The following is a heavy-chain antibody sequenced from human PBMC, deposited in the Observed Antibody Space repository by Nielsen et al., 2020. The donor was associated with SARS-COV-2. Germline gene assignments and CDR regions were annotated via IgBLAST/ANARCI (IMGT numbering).Heavy chain of an antibody. CDR3: ARQGSLRFLDRRFDY. J-gene: IGHJ4*02. Sequence: SETLSLTCTVSGGSISSSSYYWGWIRQPPGKGLEWIGSIYYSGSTYYNPSLKSRVTISVDTSKNQFSLKLSSVTAADTAVYYCARQGSLRFLDRRFDYWGQGTLVTVSS. CDR2: IYYSGST. V-gene: IGHV4-39*01. CDR1: GGSISSSSYY. D-gene: IGHD3-3*01.